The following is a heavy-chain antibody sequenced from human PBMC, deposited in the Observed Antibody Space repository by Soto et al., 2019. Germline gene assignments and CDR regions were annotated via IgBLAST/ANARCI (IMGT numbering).Heavy chain of an antibody. CDR2: INDRGSI. D-gene: IGHD3-9*01. V-gene: IGHV4-34*01. CDR3: ARESHDILTGPPWVWYFDL. J-gene: IGHJ2*01. Sequence: QVQLQQWGAGPLRPLETLSLTCGVSGGSFSGYYWAWIRQSPGKGLEWIGEINDRGSINYNPSLKSLVSISVDTSQNHYSLNLRSVTAADTAVYYGARESHDILTGPPWVWYFDLWGRGTLVTVSS. CDR1: GGSFSGYY.